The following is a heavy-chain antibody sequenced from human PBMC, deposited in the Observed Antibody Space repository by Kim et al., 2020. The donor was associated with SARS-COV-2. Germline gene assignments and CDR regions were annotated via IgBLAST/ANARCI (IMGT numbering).Heavy chain of an antibody. V-gene: IGHV4-59*01. CDR3: ARDQNGMDV. CDR2: GST. J-gene: IGHJ6*02. Sequence: GSTNSNPSLKSRVTISVATSKNQFSLKLSSVTAADTAVYYCARDQNGMDVWGQGTTVTVSS.